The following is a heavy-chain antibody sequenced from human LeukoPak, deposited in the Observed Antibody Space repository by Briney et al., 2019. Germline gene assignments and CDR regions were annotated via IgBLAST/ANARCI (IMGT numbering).Heavy chain of an antibody. V-gene: IGHV1-69*13. J-gene: IGHJ5*02. Sequence: SVKVSCKASGGTFSSYAISWVRQAPGQGLEWMGGIIPTFGTANYAQKSQGRVTITADESTSTAYMELSSLRSEDTAVYYCARETIAAAGTEDWFDPWGQGTLVTVSS. CDR3: ARETIAAAGTEDWFDP. D-gene: IGHD6-13*01. CDR2: IIPTFGTA. CDR1: GGTFSSYA.